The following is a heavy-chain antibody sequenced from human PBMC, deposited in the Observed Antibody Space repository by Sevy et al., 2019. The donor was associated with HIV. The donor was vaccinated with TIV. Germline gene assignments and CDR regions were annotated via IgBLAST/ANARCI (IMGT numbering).Heavy chain of an antibody. J-gene: IGHJ3*01. CDR2: IRYAGSAK. D-gene: IGHD3-10*01. Sequence: GGSLRLSCTASGFTFSRYGMHWVRQAPGKGLEWVAFIRYAGSAKYYAESVKGRFIISRDNSKDTLYLQMNSLRGDDTSLYYCAKGLGMVQGALLSDDVWGQGTMVTVSS. CDR1: GFTFSRYG. CDR3: AKGLGMVQGALLSDDV. V-gene: IGHV3-30*02.